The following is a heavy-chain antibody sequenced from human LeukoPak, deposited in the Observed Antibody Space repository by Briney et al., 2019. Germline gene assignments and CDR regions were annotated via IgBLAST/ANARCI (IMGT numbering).Heavy chain of an antibody. J-gene: IGHJ6*03. CDR3: ARSLTGRGGMYYYYMDV. CDR2: IYYSGST. V-gene: IGHV4-59*01. Sequence: PSETLSLTCTVSGGSISSYYWSWIRQPPGKGLEWIGYIYYSGSTNYNPSLKSRVTISVDTSKNQFSLKLSSVTAADTAVYYCARSLTGRGGMYYYYMDVWGKGTTVTISS. CDR1: GGSISSYY. D-gene: IGHD3-10*01.